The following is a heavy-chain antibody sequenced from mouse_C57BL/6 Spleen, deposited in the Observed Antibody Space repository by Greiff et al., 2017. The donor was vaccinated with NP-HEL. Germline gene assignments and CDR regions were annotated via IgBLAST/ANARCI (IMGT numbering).Heavy chain of an antibody. D-gene: IGHD2-4*01. CDR1: GYTFTEYT. V-gene: IGHV1-62-2*01. CDR3: ARHEDSPYDYDGGNAMDY. J-gene: IGHJ4*01. CDR2: FYPGSGSI. Sequence: VQLQESGAELVKPGASVKLSCKASGYTFTEYTIHWVKQRSGQGLEWIGWFYPGSGSIKYNEKFKDKATLTADKSSSTVYMELSRLTSEDSAVYFCARHEDSPYDYDGGNAMDYWGQGTSVTVSS.